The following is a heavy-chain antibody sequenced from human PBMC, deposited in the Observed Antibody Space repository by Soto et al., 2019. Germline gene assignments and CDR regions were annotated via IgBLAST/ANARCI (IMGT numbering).Heavy chain of an antibody. D-gene: IGHD2-2*01. V-gene: IGHV1-69*06. Sequence: QVQLVQSGAEVKKPGSSVKVSCKASGGTFSSYAISWVRQAPGQGLEWMGGIIPIFGTANYAQKFQGRVTITADKSTSTVYMELSSPSSEDTAVYYCARDAYCSSTSCSLYYYYYGMDVWGQGTTVTVSS. CDR2: IIPIFGTA. CDR3: ARDAYCSSTSCSLYYYYYGMDV. CDR1: GGTFSSYA. J-gene: IGHJ6*02.